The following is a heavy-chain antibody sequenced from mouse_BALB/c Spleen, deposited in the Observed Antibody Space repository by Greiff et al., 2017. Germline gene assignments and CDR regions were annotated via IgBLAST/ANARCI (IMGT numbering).Heavy chain of an antibody. CDR1: GFTFSDYG. D-gene: IGHD1-1*01. J-gene: IGHJ3*01. Sequence: EVKLQESGGGLVQPGGSRKLSCAASGFTFSDYGMAWVRQAPGKGPEWVAFISNLAYSIYYADTVTGRFTISRENAKNTLYLEMSSLRSEDTAMYYCARDQDYYGSFWFAYWGQGTLVTVSA. V-gene: IGHV5-15*02. CDR3: ARDQDYYGSFWFAY. CDR2: ISNLAYSI.